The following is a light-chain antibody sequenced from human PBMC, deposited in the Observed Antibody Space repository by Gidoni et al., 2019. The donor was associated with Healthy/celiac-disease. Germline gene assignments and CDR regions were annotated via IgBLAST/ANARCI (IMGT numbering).Light chain of an antibody. Sequence: AIRITQSPSSLSASTGDRVTITCRASQGISSYLAWYQQKPGKAPKLLIYAASTLQSGVPSRFSCSGSGTDFTLTISCLQSEDFATYYCQQYYSYPPLTFGGGTKVEIK. V-gene: IGKV1-8*01. J-gene: IGKJ4*01. CDR1: QGISSY. CDR3: QQYYSYPPLT. CDR2: AAS.